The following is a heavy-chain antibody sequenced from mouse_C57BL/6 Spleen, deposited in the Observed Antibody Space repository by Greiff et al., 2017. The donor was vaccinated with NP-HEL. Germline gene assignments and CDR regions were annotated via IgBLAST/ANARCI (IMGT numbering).Heavy chain of an antibody. CDR2: IDPSDSYT. CDR1: GYTFTSYW. CDR3: ALYGKGGDDFDY. Sequence: VKLQQPGAELVMPGASVKLSCKASGYTFTSYWMHWVKQRPGQGLEWIGEIDPSDSYTNYNQKFKGKSTLTVDKSSSTAYMQLSSLTSEDSAVYYCALYGKGGDDFDYWGQGTTLTVSS. J-gene: IGHJ2*01. V-gene: IGHV1-69*01. D-gene: IGHD2-1*01.